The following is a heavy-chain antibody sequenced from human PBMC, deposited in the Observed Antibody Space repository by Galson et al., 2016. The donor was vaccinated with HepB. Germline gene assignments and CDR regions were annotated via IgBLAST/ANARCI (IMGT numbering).Heavy chain of an antibody. CDR3: AIAKGWSGFEGEIDY. V-gene: IGHV4-30-2*01. Sequence: TLSLTCTVSGGSISNGGYCWSWIRQPPGKGLEWIGYIYHSGGTYYNPSLKSRVSLSVDRSKNQVFLKVNSVTAADTAVYYCAIAKGWSGFEGEIDYWGQGTLVTVSS. J-gene: IGHJ4*02. CDR1: GGSISNGGYC. CDR2: IYHSGGT. D-gene: IGHD5-12*01.